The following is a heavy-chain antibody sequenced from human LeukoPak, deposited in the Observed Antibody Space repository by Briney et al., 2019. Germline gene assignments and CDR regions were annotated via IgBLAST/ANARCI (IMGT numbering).Heavy chain of an antibody. CDR2: VDPEDGET. CDR3: ATAANIVVVPAAMGDAFDI. Sequence: ASVKISCKASGYTFTDYYMHWVQQAPGKGLEWMGRVDPEDGETIYAEKFQGRVTMTEDTSTDTAYMELSSLRSEDTAVYYCATAANIVVVPAAMGDAFDIWGQGTMVTVSS. D-gene: IGHD2-2*01. J-gene: IGHJ3*02. V-gene: IGHV1-69-2*01. CDR1: GYTFTDYY.